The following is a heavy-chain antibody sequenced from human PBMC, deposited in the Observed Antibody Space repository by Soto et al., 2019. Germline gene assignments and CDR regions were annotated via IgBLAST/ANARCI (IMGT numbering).Heavy chain of an antibody. D-gene: IGHD3-22*01. CDR2: IIPIFGTA. CDR1: GGTFSSYA. CDR3: ARVALVVDAFDI. Sequence: SVKVSCTASGGTFSSYAISWVRQAPGQGLEWMGGIIPIFGTANYAQKFQGRVTITADESTSTAYMELSSLRSEDTAVYYCARVALVVDAFDIWGQGTMVTVSS. J-gene: IGHJ3*02. V-gene: IGHV1-69*13.